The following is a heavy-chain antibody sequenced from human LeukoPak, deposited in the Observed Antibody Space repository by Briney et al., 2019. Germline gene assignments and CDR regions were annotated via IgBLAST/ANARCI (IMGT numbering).Heavy chain of an antibody. Sequence: SETLSLTPAVYGGSLRGYYWSWIRPPPGKGLEWMGEINHSVSTNYNTSLKSRVTISVDTSKNQFSMKLSSVTAADTAVYYCARGRIEQWLFLRPSPYYFDYWGQGTLVTVSS. J-gene: IGHJ4*02. CDR3: ARGRIEQWLFLRPSPYYFDY. V-gene: IGHV4-34*01. CDR2: INHSVST. CDR1: GGSLRGYY. D-gene: IGHD6-19*01.